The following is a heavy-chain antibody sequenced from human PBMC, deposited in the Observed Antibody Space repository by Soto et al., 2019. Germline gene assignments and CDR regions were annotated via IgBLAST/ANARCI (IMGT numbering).Heavy chain of an antibody. CDR3: ARDREGPDYGDYSGYYYMDV. J-gene: IGHJ6*03. Sequence: GASVKVSCKASGYTFTGYYMHWVRQAPGQGLEWMGWINPNSGGTNYAQKFQGWVTMTRDTSISTAYMELSRLRSDDTAVYYCARDREGPDYGDYSGYYYMDVWGKGTTVTVSS. CDR1: GYTFTGYY. V-gene: IGHV1-2*04. CDR2: INPNSGGT. D-gene: IGHD4-17*01.